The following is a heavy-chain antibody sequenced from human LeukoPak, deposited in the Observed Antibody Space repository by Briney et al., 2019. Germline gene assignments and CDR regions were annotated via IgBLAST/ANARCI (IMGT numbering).Heavy chain of an antibody. J-gene: IGHJ4*02. D-gene: IGHD1-26*01. CDR1: GFTFSSYS. V-gene: IGHV3-21*01. CDR3: ARPPHSGSYRVDY. CDR2: ISSSSSYI. Sequence: GGSLRLSCAASGFTFSSYSMNWVRQAPGKGLEWVSSISSSSSYIYYADSVKGRFTISRDNAKNSLYLQMNSLRAEDTAVYYCARPPHSGSYRVDYWGQGTLVTVSS.